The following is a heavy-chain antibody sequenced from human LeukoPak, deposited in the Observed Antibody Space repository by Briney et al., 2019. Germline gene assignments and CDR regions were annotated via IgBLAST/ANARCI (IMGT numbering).Heavy chain of an antibody. J-gene: IGHJ4*02. D-gene: IGHD1-20*01. CDR2: ISSSSSTI. CDR3: ARDSYNWNDRGDY. CDR1: GFTFSTYS. V-gene: IGHV3-48*04. Sequence: GGSLRLSCAASGFTFSTYSMNWVRQAPGKGLEWVSYISSSSSTIYYADSVKGRFTISRDNAKSSLYLQMNSLRAEDTAVYYCARDSYNWNDRGDYWGQGTLVTVSS.